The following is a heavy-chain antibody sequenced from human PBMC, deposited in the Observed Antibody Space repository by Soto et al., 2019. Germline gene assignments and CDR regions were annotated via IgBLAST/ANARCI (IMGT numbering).Heavy chain of an antibody. CDR3: ARDSSSSQYYFDY. Sequence: GGSLRLSCAASEFTFSSYGMHWVRQAPGKGLEWVAVIWSDGSNKFYADSVKGRFTISRDNSKNTLYLQMNSLRAEDTAVYYCARDSSSSQYYFDYWGQGTLVTVSS. D-gene: IGHD6-13*01. V-gene: IGHV3-33*01. J-gene: IGHJ4*02. CDR2: IWSDGSNK. CDR1: EFTFSSYG.